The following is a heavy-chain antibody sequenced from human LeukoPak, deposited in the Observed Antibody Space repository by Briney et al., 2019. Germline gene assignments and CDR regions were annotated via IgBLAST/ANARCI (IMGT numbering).Heavy chain of an antibody. V-gene: IGHV4-34*01. CDR2: INHSGST. J-gene: IGHJ4*02. Sequence: PSETLSLTCAAYGGSFSGYYWSWIRQPPGKGLEWIGEINHSGSTNYNPSLKSRVTISVDTSKNQFSLKLSSVTAADTAVYYCARGATYNRPYYYDSSGLSRLDYWGQGTLVTVSS. CDR1: GGSFSGYY. D-gene: IGHD3-22*01. CDR3: ARGATYNRPYYYDSSGLSRLDY.